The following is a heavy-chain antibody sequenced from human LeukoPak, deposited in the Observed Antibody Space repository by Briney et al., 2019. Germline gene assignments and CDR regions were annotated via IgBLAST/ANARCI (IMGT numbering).Heavy chain of an antibody. J-gene: IGHJ6*02. CDR2: IWYDGSHK. V-gene: IGHV3-33*01. Sequence: GGSLRLSCAASGFTFSGYGMHWVRQAPNKRLEWVAVIWYDGSHKNYADSVKGRFTISRDNSESTLFLQMNSLRAEDTAVYYCTREGSPYYQLPDPLYYYYGMDVWGQGTTVTVSS. CDR1: GFTFSGYG. CDR3: TREGSPYYQLPDPLYYYYGMDV. D-gene: IGHD2-2*01.